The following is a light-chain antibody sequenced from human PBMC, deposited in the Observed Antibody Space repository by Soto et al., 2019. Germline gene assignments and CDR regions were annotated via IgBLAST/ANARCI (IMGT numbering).Light chain of an antibody. CDR1: QSCLYSSNNNNY. J-gene: IGKJ1*01. V-gene: IGKV4-1*01. CDR3: QQYYDTPST. Sequence: DIVMTQSPDSLAVSLGERATINCKSSQSCLYSSNNNNYIAWYQQKPGQPPKLIIYWASTRESGVPDRFSGSGSGTDFTLTISSLQAEDVAIYYCQQYYDTPSTFGQGTKVDI. CDR2: WAS.